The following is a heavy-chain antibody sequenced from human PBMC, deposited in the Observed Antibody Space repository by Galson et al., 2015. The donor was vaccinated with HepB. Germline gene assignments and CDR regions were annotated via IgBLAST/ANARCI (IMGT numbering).Heavy chain of an antibody. D-gene: IGHD6-13*01. CDR1: GFIFSSYA. V-gene: IGHV3-33*01. CDR3: AASYSYSTSRYYFES. J-gene: IGHJ4*02. CDR2: IWCDGSNS. Sequence: SLRLSCAASGFIFSSYAMHWVRQSPGKGLEWVAVIWCDGSNSYYADSVKGRFIISRDNSKNTMDLQMNSLRVEDTAFYYCAASYSYSTSRYYFESWGQGTLVTVSS.